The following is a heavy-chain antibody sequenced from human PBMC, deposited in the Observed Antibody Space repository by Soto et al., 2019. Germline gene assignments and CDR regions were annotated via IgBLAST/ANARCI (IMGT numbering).Heavy chain of an antibody. CDR2: IYSGGST. D-gene: IGHD3-9*01. CDR1: GFTVRSNY. V-gene: IGHV3-53*01. Sequence: GGSQRLSCAASGFTVRSNYMSWVRQAPGKGLEWVSVIYSGGSTYYADSVKGRFTISRDNSKNTLYLQMNSLRAEDTAVYYCARPLCSNSDIWTGYHAETLAVWGQGTTVPVSS. CDR3: ARPLCSNSDIWTGYHAETLAV. J-gene: IGHJ6*02.